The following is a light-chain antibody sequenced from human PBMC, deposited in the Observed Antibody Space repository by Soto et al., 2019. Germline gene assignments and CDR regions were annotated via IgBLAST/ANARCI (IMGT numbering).Light chain of an antibody. V-gene: IGKV1-5*03. CDR1: QSISSW. CDR2: KAS. J-gene: IGKJ5*01. CDR3: QQAYSFPIT. Sequence: PMTQSPSTLSASVGDRVTITCRASQSISSWLAWYQQKPGKAPKLLIYKASSLESGVPSRFSGSGSGTDFTLSINSLQPEDFATYYCQQAYSFPITFGQGTRLEIK.